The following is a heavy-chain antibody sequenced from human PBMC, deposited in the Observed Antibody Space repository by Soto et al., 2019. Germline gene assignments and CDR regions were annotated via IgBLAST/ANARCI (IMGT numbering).Heavy chain of an antibody. Sequence: QVPLVESGGGVVQPGRSLRLSCAASGFTFSSYGMHWVRQAPGKGLEWVAVIWYDGSNKYYADSVKGRFTISRDNSKTTLYLEMHSLSAEDTAVYYCARDMTVTTLDAFDIWGQGTMVTVSS. CDR1: GFTFSSYG. J-gene: IGHJ3*02. CDR2: IWYDGSNK. V-gene: IGHV3-33*01. CDR3: ARDMTVTTLDAFDI. D-gene: IGHD4-4*01.